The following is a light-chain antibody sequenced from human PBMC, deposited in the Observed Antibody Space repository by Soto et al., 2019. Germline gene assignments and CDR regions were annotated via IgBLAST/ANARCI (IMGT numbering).Light chain of an antibody. CDR3: QQRSNWPRT. J-gene: IGKJ2*01. Sequence: EIVLTQSPATLSLSPGERATLSCRASQSVSSYLAWYQQKPGQAPRLLMYDASTRATGIPARFSGSGSGTDFTLTISSLEPEDFAVYYCQQRSNWPRTVGQGTKLEIK. CDR2: DAS. V-gene: IGKV3-11*01. CDR1: QSVSSY.